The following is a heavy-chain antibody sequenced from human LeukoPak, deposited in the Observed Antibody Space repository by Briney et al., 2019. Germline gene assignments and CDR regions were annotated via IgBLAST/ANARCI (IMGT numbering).Heavy chain of an antibody. J-gene: IGHJ4*02. CDR1: GFSVRTNY. Sequence: GGSLRLSCSVSGFSVRTNYMSWVRQAPGKGPEWVSLIYSSGSTYYTDSVKGRFTISRDNSQNTVYLHMNSLSAEDTAVYYCVKDLSGSFSFDQWGQGTLVTVSS. D-gene: IGHD1-26*01. CDR2: IYSSGST. V-gene: IGHV3-53*01. CDR3: VKDLSGSFSFDQ.